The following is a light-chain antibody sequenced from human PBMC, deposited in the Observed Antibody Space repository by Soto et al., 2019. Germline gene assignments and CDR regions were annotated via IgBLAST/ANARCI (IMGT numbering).Light chain of an antibody. V-gene: IGLV2-18*02. CDR3: SSFTSTSTVYV. J-gene: IGLJ1*01. CDR1: QS. CDR2: EVN. Sequence: QSALTQPRSVSGSPGQSVTISCTGSQSSRRKSPKLMIYEVNNRPSGVSNRFSGSKSGNTASLTISGLQAEDEADYYCSSFTSTSTVYVFGTGTKVTVL.